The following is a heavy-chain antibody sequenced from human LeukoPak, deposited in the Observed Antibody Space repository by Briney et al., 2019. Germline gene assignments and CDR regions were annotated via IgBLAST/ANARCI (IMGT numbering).Heavy chain of an antibody. CDR2: IYYSRST. CDR1: GGSISSYY. J-gene: IGHJ5*02. V-gene: IGHV4-59*06. Sequence: SGTLSLTCTVSGGSISSYYWSWIRQHPGKGLEWIGYIYYSRSTYYNPSLKSRVTISVDTSKNQFSLKLSSATAADTAVYYCARTSDDYENWFDPWGQGTLVTVSS. D-gene: IGHD4-17*01. CDR3: ARTSDDYENWFDP.